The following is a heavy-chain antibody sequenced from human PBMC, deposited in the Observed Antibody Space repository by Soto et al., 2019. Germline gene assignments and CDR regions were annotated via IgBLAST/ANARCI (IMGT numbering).Heavy chain of an antibody. CDR3: ARHISEWQQLGGRFDP. J-gene: IGHJ5*02. CDR1: GYSFTSYW. V-gene: IGHV5-51*01. Sequence: GESLKISCKGSGYSFTSYWIGWVRQIPGKGPEWMGIIYPGDSDTRYSPSFQGQVTISADKSISTAYLQWSSLKASDTAMYYCARHISEWQQLGGRFDPWGQGTLVTVSS. D-gene: IGHD6-13*01. CDR2: IYPGDSDT.